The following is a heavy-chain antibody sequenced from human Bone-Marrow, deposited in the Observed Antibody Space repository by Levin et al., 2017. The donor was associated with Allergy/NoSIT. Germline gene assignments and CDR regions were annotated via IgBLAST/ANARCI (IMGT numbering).Heavy chain of an antibody. CDR1: GFTFSSYG. D-gene: IGHD3-22*01. CDR2: ISYDGSNK. CDR3: AKDPYDKTSHYSDAEYFHR. J-gene: IGHJ1*01. Sequence: PGGSLRLSCAASGFTFSSYGMHWVRQAPGKGLEWVAVISYDGSNKYYADSVKGRFTISRDNSKNTLFLLMNSLRAEDTAVYYCAKDPYDKTSHYSDAEYFHRWGQGTLVTVSS. V-gene: IGHV3-30*18.